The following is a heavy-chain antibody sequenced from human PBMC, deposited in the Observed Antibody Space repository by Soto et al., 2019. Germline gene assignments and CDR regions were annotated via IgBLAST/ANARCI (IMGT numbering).Heavy chain of an antibody. CDR3: AKVTQTLGDYDYALDV. Sequence: SLKISCAASGFTFDDYAMHWVRQAPGKGLEWVSGISWNSGGIGYADSVKGRFTISRDNAKKSLYLQMNSLRGEDTALYYCAKVTQTLGDYDYALDVWGQGTTVTVSS. CDR1: GFTFDDYA. CDR2: ISWNSGGI. J-gene: IGHJ6*02. V-gene: IGHV3-9*01.